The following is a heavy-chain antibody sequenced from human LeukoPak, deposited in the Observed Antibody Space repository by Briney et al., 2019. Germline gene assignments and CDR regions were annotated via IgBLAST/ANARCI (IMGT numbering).Heavy chain of an antibody. CDR2: ISYDGRDE. CDR1: GFTFSNYA. D-gene: IGHD2-21*02. Sequence: GGSLRLSCETSGFTFSNYAMHWVRQAPGKGLEWVAVISYDGRDEEYADSVGGRFSISRDRSKNTLYLQMNSLRAEDSALYYCARNIYCGGDCYSGFIFDSWGQGTLVTVSS. V-gene: IGHV3-30*04. CDR3: ARNIYCGGDCYSGFIFDS. J-gene: IGHJ4*02.